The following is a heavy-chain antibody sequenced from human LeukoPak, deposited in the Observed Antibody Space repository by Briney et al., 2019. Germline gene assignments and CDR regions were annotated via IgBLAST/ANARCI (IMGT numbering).Heavy chain of an antibody. Sequence: GRSLRLSCAASGFTFSSYGMHWVRQASGKGLEWVAVIWYGGSNKYYADSVKGRFTISRDNSKNTLYLQMNSLRAEDTAVYYCARDGSGDYFDYWGQGTLVTVSS. CDR3: ARDGSGDYFDY. J-gene: IGHJ4*02. D-gene: IGHD3-10*01. CDR1: GFTFSSYG. CDR2: IWYGGSNK. V-gene: IGHV3-33*01.